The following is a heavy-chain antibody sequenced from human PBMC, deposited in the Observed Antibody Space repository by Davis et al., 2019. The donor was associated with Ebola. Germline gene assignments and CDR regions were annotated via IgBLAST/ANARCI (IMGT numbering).Heavy chain of an antibody. CDR2: ISSSSSYI. D-gene: IGHD1-26*01. J-gene: IGHJ5*02. V-gene: IGHV3-21*01. Sequence: GESLKISCAASGFNFSSYSMNWVRQAPGKGLEWVSSISSSSSYIYYADSVKGRFTISRDNAKNSLYLQMNSLRAEDTAVYYCARDRGYGSYNWFDPWGQGTLVTVSS. CDR3: ARDRGYGSYNWFDP. CDR1: GFNFSSYS.